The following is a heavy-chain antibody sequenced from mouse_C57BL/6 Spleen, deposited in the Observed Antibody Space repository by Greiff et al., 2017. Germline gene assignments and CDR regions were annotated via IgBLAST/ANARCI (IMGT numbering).Heavy chain of an antibody. Sequence: QVQLQQSGAELVRPGTSVQVSCKASGYAFTNYWIEWVKQRPGQGLEWIGVINPGSGGPNYNEKFKGKATLTADKSSSTAYMQRSSLTSEDSAVYCCARRSQASYYFDYWGQGTTLTVSS. D-gene: IGHD3-2*02. CDR1: GYAFTNYW. V-gene: IGHV1-54*01. CDR3: ARRSQASYYFDY. J-gene: IGHJ2*01. CDR2: INPGSGGP.